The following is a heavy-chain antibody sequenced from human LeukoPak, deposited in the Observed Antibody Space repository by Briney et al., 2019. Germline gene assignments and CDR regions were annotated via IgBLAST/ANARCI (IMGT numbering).Heavy chain of an antibody. CDR3: AKDEVGVRTRYSSSWYWDAFDI. CDR2: ISPDGSRT. J-gene: IGHJ3*02. V-gene: IGHV3-74*01. CDR1: GFTFSRYW. D-gene: IGHD6-13*01. Sequence: GGSLRLSCAASGFTFSRYWMHWVRHAPGKGLVWVSRISPDGSRTTYADSVKGRFTISRDNAKNTVYLQMNSLRAEDTAVYYCAKDEVGVRTRYSSSWYWDAFDIWGQGTMVTASS.